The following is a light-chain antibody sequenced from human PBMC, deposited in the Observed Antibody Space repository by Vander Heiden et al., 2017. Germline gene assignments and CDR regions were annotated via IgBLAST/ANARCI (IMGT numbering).Light chain of an antibody. CDR2: QVS. J-gene: IGKJ1*01. CDR3: MQGTYWPGT. Sequence: DVVLTQSPLSLPVTLGQPASISCRSSQSLVYTDGNTFFHWFNQRPGQSPRRLIYQVSKRDSGVPDRFSGSGSGTDFTLTISRVEAEDVGVYYCMQGTYWPGTFGQGTKVEIK. V-gene: IGKV2-30*01. CDR1: QSLVYTDGNTF.